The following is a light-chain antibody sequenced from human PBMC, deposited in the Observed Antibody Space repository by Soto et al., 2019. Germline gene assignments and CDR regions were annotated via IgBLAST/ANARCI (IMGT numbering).Light chain of an antibody. Sequence: DIQLPQSPPSLSATVVDRVTISCRASQTIDSYLNWFQQKPGMAPKLLIYAASKLQSGVPSRFRGSGSGTDFTLTIDTLQPDDFASYYCQQTRSGITFGQGTRLEIK. CDR2: AAS. CDR1: QTIDSY. J-gene: IGKJ5*01. V-gene: IGKV1-39*01. CDR3: QQTRSGIT.